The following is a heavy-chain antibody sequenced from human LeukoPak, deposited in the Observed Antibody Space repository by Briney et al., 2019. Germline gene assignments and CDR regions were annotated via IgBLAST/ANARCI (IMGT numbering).Heavy chain of an antibody. CDR3: ARGGLPGGFTWGYGTTLDP. CDR1: GASVSSSNAA. CDR2: TYYRSKWYN. D-gene: IGHD1-1*01. J-gene: IGHJ5*02. Sequence: TSQTLSLTCAISGASVSSSNAAWNWIRQSPSRGLEWLGRTYYRSKWYNDYAVSVKSRIIINPDTSKNQFSLQLNSVTPEDTAVYYCARGGLPGGFTWGYGTTLDPWGQGTLITVSS. V-gene: IGHV6-1*01.